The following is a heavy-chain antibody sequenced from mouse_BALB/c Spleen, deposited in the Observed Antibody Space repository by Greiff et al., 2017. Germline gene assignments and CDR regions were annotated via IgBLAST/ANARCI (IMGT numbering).Heavy chain of an antibody. CDR1: GFTFSSFG. Sequence: DVKLVESGGGLVQPGGSRKLPCAASGFTFSSFGMHWVRQAPEKGLEWVAYISSGSSTIYYADTVKGRFTISRDNPKNTLFLQMTSLRSEDTAMYNCARSYYYGSSYDTRGDDTTLTESS. CDR2: ISSGSSTI. V-gene: IGHV5-17*02. D-gene: IGHD1-1*01. J-gene: IGHJ2*01. CDR3: ARSYYYGSSYDT.